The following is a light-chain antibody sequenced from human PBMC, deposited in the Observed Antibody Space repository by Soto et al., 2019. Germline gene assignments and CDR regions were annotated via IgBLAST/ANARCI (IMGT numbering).Light chain of an antibody. V-gene: IGLV1-47*01. CDR1: SSNIGSAY. J-gene: IGLJ2*01. CDR2: RNN. Sequence: QYVLTQPPSASGTPGQTVTISCSGSSSNIGSAYIYWYQHLPGTAPKLLIYRNNQRPSGVPDRFSASKSGTSASLAISGLRSEDDADYYCAAWDDSLVVFGGGTQLTVL. CDR3: AAWDDSLVV.